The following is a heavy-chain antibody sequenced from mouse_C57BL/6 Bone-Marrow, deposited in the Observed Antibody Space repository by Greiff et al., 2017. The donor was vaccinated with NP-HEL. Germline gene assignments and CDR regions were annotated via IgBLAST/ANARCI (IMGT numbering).Heavy chain of an antibody. CDR3: AREDWFYAMDY. J-gene: IGHJ4*01. V-gene: IGHV1-82*01. CDR1: GYAFSSSW. CDR2: IYPGDGDT. D-gene: IGHD2-2*01. Sequence: VQLQESGPELVKPGASVKISSKASGYAFSSSWMNWVKQRPGKGLEWIGRIYPGDGDTNYNGKFKGKATLTADKSSSTAYMQLSSLTSEDSAVYFCAREDWFYAMDYWGQGTSVTVSS.